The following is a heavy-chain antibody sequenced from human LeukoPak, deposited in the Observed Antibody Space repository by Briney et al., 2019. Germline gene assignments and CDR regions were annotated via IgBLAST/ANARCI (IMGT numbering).Heavy chain of an antibody. D-gene: IGHD6-19*01. V-gene: IGHV3-9*01. CDR1: GFTFDDYA. CDR2: TSWNSGSI. CDR3: AKDRSINIAVAGPCDY. Sequence: GRSLRLSSAASGFTFDDYAMHWVRQAPGKGLEWVSGTSWNSGSIGYADSVKGRFTISRDNAKNSLYLQMNSLRAEDTALYYCAKDRSINIAVAGPCDYWGQGTLVTVSS. J-gene: IGHJ4*02.